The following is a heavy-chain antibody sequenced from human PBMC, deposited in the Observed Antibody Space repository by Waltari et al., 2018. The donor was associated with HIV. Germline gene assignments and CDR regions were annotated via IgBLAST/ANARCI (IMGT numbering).Heavy chain of an antibody. Sequence: EVQLVESGGGLVKPGGSLRLSCAASGFTFSSYSMNWVRQAPGKGLEWVSSISSSSSYIYYADSVKGRFTISRDNAKNSLYLQMNSLRAEDTAVYYCARVPGDYGSFYYYGMDVWGQGTTVTVSS. V-gene: IGHV3-21*01. D-gene: IGHD4-17*01. CDR3: ARVPGDYGSFYYYGMDV. CDR1: GFTFSSYS. J-gene: IGHJ6*02. CDR2: ISSSSSYI.